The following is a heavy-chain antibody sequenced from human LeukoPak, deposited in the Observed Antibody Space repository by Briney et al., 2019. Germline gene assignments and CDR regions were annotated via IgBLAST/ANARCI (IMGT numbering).Heavy chain of an antibody. D-gene: IGHD1-1*01. CDR2: INHSGST. J-gene: IGHJ4*02. CDR3: ASPLTAGGY. CDR1: GGSFSGYY. Sequence: SETLSLACAVYGGSFSGYYWSWIRQPPGKGLEWIGEINHSGSTNYNPSLKSRVTISVDTSKNQFSLKLSSVTAADTAVYYCASPLTAGGYWGQGTLVTVSS. V-gene: IGHV4-34*01.